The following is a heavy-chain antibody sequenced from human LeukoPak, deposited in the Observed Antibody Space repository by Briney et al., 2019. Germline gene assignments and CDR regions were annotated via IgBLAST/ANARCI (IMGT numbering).Heavy chain of an antibody. CDR1: GGSISSYY. J-gene: IGHJ6*03. D-gene: IGHD3-10*01. V-gene: IGHV4-59*03. CDR2: ISYTASS. CDR3: AAGFRPYCYYYMDV. Sequence: PSETLSLTCTVSGGSISSYYWSWIRQSPGKRLEWIGYISYTASSNYSPSLKSRVTMSVDTSKNQFSLKLSSVTAADTAVYYCAAGFRPYCYYYMDVWGKGTTVTVSS.